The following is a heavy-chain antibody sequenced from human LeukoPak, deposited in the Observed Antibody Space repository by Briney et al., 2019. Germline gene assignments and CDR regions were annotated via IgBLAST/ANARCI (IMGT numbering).Heavy chain of an antibody. CDR2: FDPEDGET. Sequence: ASAKVSCKVSGYTLTELSMHWVRQAPGKGLEWMGGFDPEDGETIYAQKFQGRVTITADESTSTAYMELSSLRSEDTAVYYCARRKSYCSGGSCYNWFDPWGQGTLVTVSS. CDR1: GYTLTELS. D-gene: IGHD2-15*01. CDR3: ARRKSYCSGGSCYNWFDP. J-gene: IGHJ5*02. V-gene: IGHV1-24*01.